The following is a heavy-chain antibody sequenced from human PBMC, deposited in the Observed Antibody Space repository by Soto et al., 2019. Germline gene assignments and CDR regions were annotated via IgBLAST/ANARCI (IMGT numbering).Heavy chain of an antibody. CDR2: ISGSGGNT. D-gene: IGHD4-4*01. Sequence: PGGSLRLSCAASGFTFSSYTMNWVRQAPGKGLEWVSVISGSGGNTLYAESVEGRFTISRDNSKNTLYLQMNSVRAEDTAVYYCXKDQAETTAYYYYGMDVWGQGTTVTVSS. CDR1: GFTFSSYT. V-gene: IGHV3-23*01. CDR3: XKDQAETTAYYYYGMDV. J-gene: IGHJ6*02.